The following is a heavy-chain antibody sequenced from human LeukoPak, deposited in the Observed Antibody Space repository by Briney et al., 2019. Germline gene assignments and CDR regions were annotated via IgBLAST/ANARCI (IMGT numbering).Heavy chain of an antibody. Sequence: SETLSLTCTVSGGSISSYYWSWIRQPPGKGLEWIGYIYYSGSTNYNPSLKSRATISVDTSRNQFSLKLSSVTAADTAVYYCARVVSRYFYFDYWGQGTLVTVSS. V-gene: IGHV4-59*01. D-gene: IGHD2-8*01. J-gene: IGHJ4*02. CDR3: ARVVSRYFYFDY. CDR2: IYYSGST. CDR1: GGSISSYY.